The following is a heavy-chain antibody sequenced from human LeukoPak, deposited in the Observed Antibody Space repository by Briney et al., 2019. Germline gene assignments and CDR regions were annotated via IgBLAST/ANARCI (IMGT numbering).Heavy chain of an antibody. CDR3: ARDAKYYFGSRTYFFFEY. J-gene: IGHJ4*02. V-gene: IGHV4-4*07. Sequence: PSETLSLTCTVSGGSFSSYYWSWIRQPAGKGLEWIGHIYTSGTTNYNPSLKSRVTMSIDASKNQFSLKLSSVTAADTAIYYCARDAKYYFGSRTYFFFEYWGQGTLLTVSS. CDR2: IYTSGTT. D-gene: IGHD3-10*01. CDR1: GGSFSSYY.